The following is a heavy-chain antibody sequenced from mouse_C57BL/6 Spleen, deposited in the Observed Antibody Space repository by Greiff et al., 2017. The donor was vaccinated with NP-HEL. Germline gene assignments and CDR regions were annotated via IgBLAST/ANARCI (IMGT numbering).Heavy chain of an antibody. D-gene: IGHD1-1*01. CDR3: AKGGYGSSPFAY. CDR1: GYTFTDYY. J-gene: IGHJ3*01. Sequence: EVQLQQSGPELVKPGASVKISCKASGYTFTDYYMNWVKQSHGKSLEWIGDINPNNGGTSYNQKFKGKATLTVDKSSSTAYMELRSLTSEDSAVYDCAKGGYGSSPFAYWGQGTLVTVSA. CDR2: INPNNGGT. V-gene: IGHV1-26*01.